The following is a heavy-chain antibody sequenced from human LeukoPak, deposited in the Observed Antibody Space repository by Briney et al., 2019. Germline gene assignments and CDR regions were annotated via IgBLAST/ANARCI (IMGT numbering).Heavy chain of an antibody. D-gene: IGHD2-15*01. CDR3: ARQEVVEDTFDI. CDR1: GFTFSNYA. V-gene: IGHV3-23*01. Sequence: GGSLRLSCAASGFTFSNYAITWVRQAPGKGLEWVSVVTGSGGSTYYADSVKGRFTISRDNSKNTLYLQMNSLRAEDTAVYYCARQEVVEDTFDIWGQGTMVTVSS. J-gene: IGHJ3*02. CDR2: VTGSGGST.